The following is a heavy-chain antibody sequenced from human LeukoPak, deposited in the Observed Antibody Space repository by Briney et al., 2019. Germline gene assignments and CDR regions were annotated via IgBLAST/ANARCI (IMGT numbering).Heavy chain of an antibody. CDR1: GFTFSSYG. D-gene: IGHD2-2*01. Sequence: GGSLRLSCAASGFTFSSYGMHWVRQAPGKGLEWVAFIRYDGSNKYYADSVKGRFTISRDNSKNTLYLQMNSLRAEDTAVYYCAKDPYQLLSGDYYYYMDVWGKGTTVTVSS. V-gene: IGHV3-30*02. CDR2: IRYDGSNK. J-gene: IGHJ6*03. CDR3: AKDPYQLLSGDYYYYMDV.